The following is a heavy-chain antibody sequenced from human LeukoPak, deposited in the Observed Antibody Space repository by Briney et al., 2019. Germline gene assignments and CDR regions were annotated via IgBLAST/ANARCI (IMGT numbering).Heavy chain of an antibody. D-gene: IGHD6-13*01. J-gene: IGHJ4*02. CDR3: ATSSSHD. CDR2: ISSDSTTI. Sequence: PGGSLRLSCAASGFTFSSYSMNWVRQAPGKGLEWVSYISSDSTTIYNADSVKGRFTISRDNAKNSLYLQMNSLRAEDTAVYYCATSSSHDWGQGTLVTVSS. V-gene: IGHV3-48*04. CDR1: GFTFSSYS.